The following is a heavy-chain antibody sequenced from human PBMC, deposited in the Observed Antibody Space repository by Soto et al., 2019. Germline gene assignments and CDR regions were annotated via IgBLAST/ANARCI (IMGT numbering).Heavy chain of an antibody. J-gene: IGHJ3*01. CDR2: IGGGDDHR. D-gene: IGHD2-21*01. Sequence: GGSLRLSCAASGFTFNTFAMTWVRQPPGKGLEWVSSIGGGDDHRFYADSVKGRFTISRDNSKHMVFLQMNSLRAEDTAIYYCAKDRMDHNSVWDPFDVWGQGTMVTVSS. V-gene: IGHV3-23*01. CDR3: AKDRMDHNSVWDPFDV. CDR1: GFTFNTFA.